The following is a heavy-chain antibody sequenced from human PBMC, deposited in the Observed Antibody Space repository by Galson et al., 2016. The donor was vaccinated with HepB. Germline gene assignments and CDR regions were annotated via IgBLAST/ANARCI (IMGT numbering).Heavy chain of an antibody. CDR1: GDSVSSNSAT. CDR2: TCYRSKWYN. V-gene: IGHV6-1*01. Sequence: CAISGDSVSSNSATWNWIRQSPSRGLEWLGRTCYRSKWYNDYALSVKSRITINPDTSKNQFSLQLNSVTPEDTAVYYCARVRSGYSGYANPYYYGMDVWGQGTTVTVS. J-gene: IGHJ6*02. CDR3: ARVRSGYSGYANPYYYGMDV. D-gene: IGHD5-12*01.